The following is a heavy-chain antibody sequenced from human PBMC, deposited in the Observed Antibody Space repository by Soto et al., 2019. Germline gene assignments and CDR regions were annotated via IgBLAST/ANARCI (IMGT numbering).Heavy chain of an antibody. CDR3: AKGMWGATTVFLDY. J-gene: IGHJ4*02. Sequence: GGSLRLSCAASGFTFSSYAMSWVRQAPGKGLEWVSAISGSGGSTYYADSVKGRFTISRDNSKNTLYLQMNSLRAEDTAVYYCAKGMWGATTVFLDYWGQGTLVTVSS. CDR2: ISGSGGST. CDR1: GFTFSSYA. D-gene: IGHD1-26*01. V-gene: IGHV3-23*01.